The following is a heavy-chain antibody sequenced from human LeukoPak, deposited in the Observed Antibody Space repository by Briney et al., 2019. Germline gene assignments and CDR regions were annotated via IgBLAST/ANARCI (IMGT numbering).Heavy chain of an antibody. V-gene: IGHV1-8*01. CDR1: GYTFTSYG. CDR3: ARAFSWTTESYYYMDV. CDR2: MNPNSGNT. J-gene: IGHJ6*03. Sequence: GASVKVSCKASGYTFTSYGINWVRQATGQGLEWMGWMNPNSGNTGYAQKFQGRVTMNKNTSITAAYMELSSLRSEDTAVYYCARAFSWTTESYYYMDVWGKGTTVTVSS. D-gene: IGHD3/OR15-3a*01.